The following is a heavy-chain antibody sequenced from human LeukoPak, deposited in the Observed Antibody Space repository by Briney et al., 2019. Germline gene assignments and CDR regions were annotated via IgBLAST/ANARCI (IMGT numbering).Heavy chain of an antibody. CDR1: GGSFSGYY. J-gene: IGHJ3*02. V-gene: IGHV4-34*01. CDR2: INHSGST. Sequence: SETLSLTCAVYGGSFSGYYWSWIRQPPGKGLEWIGEINHSGSTNYNPSLKSRVTISVDASKKQFSLKLTSVTAADTAVYYCARGGYCSNAICYTWNAFDIWGQGTMVAVSS. CDR3: ARGGYCSNAICYTWNAFDI. D-gene: IGHD2-8*01.